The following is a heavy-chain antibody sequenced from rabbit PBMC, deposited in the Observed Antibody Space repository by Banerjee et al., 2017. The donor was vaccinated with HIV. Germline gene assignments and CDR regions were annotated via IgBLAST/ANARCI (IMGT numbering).Heavy chain of an antibody. CDR1: GFSFSGYYY. Sequence: QSLEESGGGLVQPEGSLTLTCTASGFSFSGYYYMCWVRQAPGKGLEWIACIDTGDGSAYYASWAKGRFTISKTSSTTVTLQMTSLTAADTATYFCTKTDGASWYWALWGPGTLVTVS. CDR3: TKTDGASWYWAL. V-gene: IGHV1S40*01. CDR2: IDTGDGSA. J-gene: IGHJ6*01. D-gene: IGHD2-1*01.